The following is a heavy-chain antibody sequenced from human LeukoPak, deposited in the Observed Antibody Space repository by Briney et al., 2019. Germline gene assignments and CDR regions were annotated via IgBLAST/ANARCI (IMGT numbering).Heavy chain of an antibody. CDR2: ISGSGGST. CDR3: AKVRYSGSYYYYYYMDV. Sequence: GGSLRLSCAASGFTFSSYAMSWVRQAPGKGLEWVSAISGSGGSTYYADSVKGRFTISRDNSKNTLYLQMNSLRAEDTAVYYCAKVRYSGSYYYYYYMDVWGKGTTVTVSS. V-gene: IGHV3-23*01. D-gene: IGHD1-26*01. CDR1: GFTFSSYA. J-gene: IGHJ6*03.